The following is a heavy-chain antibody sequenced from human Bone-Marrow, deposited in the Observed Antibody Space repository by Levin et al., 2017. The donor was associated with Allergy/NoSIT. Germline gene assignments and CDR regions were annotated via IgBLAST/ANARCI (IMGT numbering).Heavy chain of an antibody. CDR3: AKVHSVGGTLDAFDL. D-gene: IGHD4-23*01. J-gene: IGHJ3*01. CDR1: GASVGSGHYT. Sequence: SETLSLTCSVSGASVGSGHYTWSWIRHPPGKEPEWIGNFYYSGSTNYNPSLRSRVTITLDTSKNEVSLRPTSVTPADTARNYCAKVHSVGGTLDAFDLWGQGTTVTVSS. V-gene: IGHV4-61*01. CDR2: FYYSGST.